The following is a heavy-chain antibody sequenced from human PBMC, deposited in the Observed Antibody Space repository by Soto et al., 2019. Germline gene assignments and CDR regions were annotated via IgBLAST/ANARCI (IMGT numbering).Heavy chain of an antibody. CDR3: ANYCSGGSCYPWFQH. J-gene: IGHJ1*01. CDR1: GFTFSSYA. D-gene: IGHD2-15*01. Sequence: PGGSLRLSCAASGFTFSSYAMSWVRQAPGKGLEWVSAISGSGGSTYYADSVKGRFTISRDNSKNTLYLQMNSLRAEDTAVYYCANYCSGGSCYPWFQHWGQGTLVTVSS. CDR2: ISGSGGST. V-gene: IGHV3-23*01.